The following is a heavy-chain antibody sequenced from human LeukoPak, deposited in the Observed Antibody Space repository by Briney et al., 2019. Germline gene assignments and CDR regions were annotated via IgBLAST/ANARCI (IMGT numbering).Heavy chain of an antibody. CDR2: ISGSGGST. CDR1: GFTFSSHA. CDR3: TRAGYGTPVYYYYMDV. Sequence: GGSLRLSCAASGFTFSSHAMSWVRQAPGKGLEWVSAISGSGGSTYYADSVKGRFTISRDNSKNTLYLQMNSLRAEDTAVYYCTRAGYGTPVYYYYMDVWGKGTTVTVSS. J-gene: IGHJ6*03. V-gene: IGHV3-23*01. D-gene: IGHD5-18*01.